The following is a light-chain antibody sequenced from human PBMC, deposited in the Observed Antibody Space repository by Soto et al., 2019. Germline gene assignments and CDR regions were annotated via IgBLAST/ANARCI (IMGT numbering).Light chain of an antibody. J-gene: IGKJ4*01. CDR1: ENVGTN. Sequence: IVLTQSPATLSVSPGERVTLSCRASENVGTNLAWYQQSPGQPPRLLIYGSSTRATGISATFSGSGSRTEFTLTISSLQSEDSAVYYCQQYNNWGLSFGGGTRVEIK. V-gene: IGKV3D-15*01. CDR2: GSS. CDR3: QQYNNWGLS.